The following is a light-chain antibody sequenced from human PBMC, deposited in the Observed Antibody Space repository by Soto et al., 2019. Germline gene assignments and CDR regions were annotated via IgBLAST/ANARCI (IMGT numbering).Light chain of an antibody. J-gene: IGKJ2*01. CDR1: QSVSSSY. CDR2: GGS. CDR3: QQYGCSRT. Sequence: EIVLTQSPGTLSLSPGERATLSCRASQSVSSSYLAWYQQKPGQAPRLLIYGGSSSATGIPDRFSGSGSGTEFTLTISRLEPEAFAVYYCQQYGCSRTFGQGTKLEIK. V-gene: IGKV3-20*01.